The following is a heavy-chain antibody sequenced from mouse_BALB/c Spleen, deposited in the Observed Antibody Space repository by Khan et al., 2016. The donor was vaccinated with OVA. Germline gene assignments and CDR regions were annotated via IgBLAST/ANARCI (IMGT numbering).Heavy chain of an antibody. CDR2: VNPNTGGS. Sequence: EVQLVESGPDLVKPGASVKISCKASGYSFTLYYMTWVKQSHGKSLEWIGRVNPNTGGSDYNQEFKGKALLTVDRSSNTAYMELHSLTSEDSAVYYCAGGYDFFAYWGQGTLVTVSA. CDR1: GYSFTLYY. V-gene: IGHV1-26*01. J-gene: IGHJ3*01. CDR3: AGGYDFFAY. D-gene: IGHD2-14*01.